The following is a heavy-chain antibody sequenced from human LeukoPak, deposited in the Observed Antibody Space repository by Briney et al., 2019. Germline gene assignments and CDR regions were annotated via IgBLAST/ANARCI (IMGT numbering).Heavy chain of an antibody. V-gene: IGHV3-53*01. Sequence: PGGSLRLSCAASGFTVSSNYMSWVRQAPGKGLEWVSVIYSGGSTYYADSVKGRFTISRDNSKNTLYPQMNSLRAEDTAVYYCASLMVRGVRSYWGQGTLVTVSS. D-gene: IGHD3-10*01. CDR1: GFTVSSNY. CDR3: ASLMVRGVRSY. J-gene: IGHJ4*02. CDR2: IYSGGST.